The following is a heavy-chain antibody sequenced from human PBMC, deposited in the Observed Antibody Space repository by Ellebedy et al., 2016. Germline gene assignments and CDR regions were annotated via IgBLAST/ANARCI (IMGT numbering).Heavy chain of an antibody. CDR2: IYPNDSDT. CDR1: GYSFESQW. CDR3: ARLDDFGGDYFYGLDV. J-gene: IGHJ6*02. D-gene: IGHD1-1*01. V-gene: IGHV5-51*01. Sequence: ASVKVSCKASGYSFESQWIAWVRHEPGKGLEWMGIIYPNDSDTRYSPSFQGRVSISSDKSINTAYLQWSSLRASDVGIYYCARLDDFGGDYFYGLDVWGRGTVVTVSS.